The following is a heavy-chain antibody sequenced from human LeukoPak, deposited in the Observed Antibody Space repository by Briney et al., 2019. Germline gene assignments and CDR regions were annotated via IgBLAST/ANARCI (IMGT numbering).Heavy chain of an antibody. CDR1: GGSFSGYY. Sequence: SETLSLTCAVYGGSFSGYYWSWIRQPPGKGLEWIGEINHSGSTNYNPSLKSRVTISVDTSKNQFSLKLSSVTAADTAVYYCVGEAAASPENFDYWGQGTLVTVSS. CDR3: VGEAAASPENFDY. V-gene: IGHV4-34*03. D-gene: IGHD3-10*01. J-gene: IGHJ4*02. CDR2: INHSGST.